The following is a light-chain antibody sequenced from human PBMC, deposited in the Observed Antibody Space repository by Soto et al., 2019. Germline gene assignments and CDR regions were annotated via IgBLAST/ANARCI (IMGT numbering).Light chain of an antibody. J-gene: IGLJ1*01. CDR3: SSYTSASTLLYL. CDR2: GVT. Sequence: QSALTQPASVSGSPGQSITISCTGTSSDVGGYNYFSWYQQHPGIAPKLLIYGVTKRPSGVSPRFSASTSGNTASLTISGLLAEDEADYHCSSYTSASTLLYLFGTGTKVTVL. V-gene: IGLV2-14*01. CDR1: SSDVGGYNY.